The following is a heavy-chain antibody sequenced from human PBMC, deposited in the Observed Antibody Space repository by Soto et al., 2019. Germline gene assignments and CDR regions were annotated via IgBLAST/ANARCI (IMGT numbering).Heavy chain of an antibody. CDR3: ARDYDKSGYDYFDP. CDR2: IDPKSGDT. V-gene: IGHV1-2*02. J-gene: IGHJ5*02. D-gene: IGHD3-22*01. CDR1: EYSFTGHY. Sequence: ASVKVSCQASEYSFTGHYLHWVRQAPGQGLEWMGWIDPKSGDTKYAPKFQDRVTMTRDTSISRAYMDLSSLRYDDTAVYYCARDYDKSGYDYFDPWGQGTLVTVSS.